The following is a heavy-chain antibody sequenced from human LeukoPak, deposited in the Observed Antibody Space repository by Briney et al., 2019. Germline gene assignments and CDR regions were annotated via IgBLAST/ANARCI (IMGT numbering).Heavy chain of an antibody. D-gene: IGHD3-3*01. CDR2: ISSNGGST. CDR3: ATSPSTYYDFWSGPAMAYYFDY. J-gene: IGHJ4*02. Sequence: GGSLRLSCAASGFTFSSYAMHWVRQAPGKGLEYVSAISSNGGSTYYANSVKGRFTISRDNSKNTLYLQMGSLRAEDMAVYYCATSPSTYYDFWSGPAMAYYFDYWGQGTLVTVSS. CDR1: GFTFSSYA. V-gene: IGHV3-64*01.